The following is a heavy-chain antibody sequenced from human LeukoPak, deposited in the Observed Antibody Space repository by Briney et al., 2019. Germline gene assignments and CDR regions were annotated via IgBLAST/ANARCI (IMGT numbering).Heavy chain of an antibody. CDR1: GFTFGDYA. CDR3: TRDISEMGAFDI. Sequence: PGRSLRLSCRASGFTFGDYAMNWIRQAPGKGLEWVGFIRSDAYGGAIQYDASVKGRFTISRDYSKTVAYLQMTSLKAEDTAVYYCTRDISEMGAFDISGLGTMVTVSS. D-gene: IGHD5-24*01. V-gene: IGHV3-49*03. J-gene: IGHJ3*02. CDR2: IRSDAYGGAI.